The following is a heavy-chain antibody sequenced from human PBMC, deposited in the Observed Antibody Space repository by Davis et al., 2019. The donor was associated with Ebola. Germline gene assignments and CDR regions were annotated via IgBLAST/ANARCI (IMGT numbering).Heavy chain of an antibody. Sequence: GSLRLSCTVSGGSVSSGSYYWSWIRQPPEKELEWVGYIYYSGSTNCNPSLKSRVTISVDTSKNQFSLKLSSVTAADTAVYYCARAPTPYQPPFDYWGQGTLVTVSS. D-gene: IGHD2-2*01. CDR2: IYYSGST. J-gene: IGHJ4*02. CDR3: ARAPTPYQPPFDY. CDR1: GGSVSSGSYY. V-gene: IGHV4-61*01.